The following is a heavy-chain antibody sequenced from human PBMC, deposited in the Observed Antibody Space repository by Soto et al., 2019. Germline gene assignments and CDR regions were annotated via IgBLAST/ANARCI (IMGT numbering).Heavy chain of an antibody. CDR3: ARAQYCSGGTCHSDY. Sequence: ASVKVSCKASGYTFTSYYMHWVRQAPGQGLEWMGRINPSDGNTNYAQKLQGRVTMTTDTSTSTAYMELRSLRSDDTAVYYCARAQYCSGGTCHSDYWGQGTLVTVSS. CDR2: INPSDGNT. V-gene: IGHV1-46*01. D-gene: IGHD2-15*01. J-gene: IGHJ4*02. CDR1: GYTFTSYY.